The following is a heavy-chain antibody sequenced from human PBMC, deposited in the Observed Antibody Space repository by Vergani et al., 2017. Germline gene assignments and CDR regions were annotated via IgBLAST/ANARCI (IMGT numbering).Heavy chain of an antibody. Sequence: EVQLVESGGVVVQPGGSLRLSCEASGFSFPGYAMSWVRQAPGKGLEWVSSVSGSSATPYYADSVKGRFIISRDNAKNSLYLDMSSLRAEDTAVYYCVRDVRVSRTWGQGTLVAVSS. CDR3: VRDVRVSRT. CDR2: VSGSSATP. J-gene: IGHJ3*01. CDR1: GFSFPGYA. V-gene: IGHV3-23*04.